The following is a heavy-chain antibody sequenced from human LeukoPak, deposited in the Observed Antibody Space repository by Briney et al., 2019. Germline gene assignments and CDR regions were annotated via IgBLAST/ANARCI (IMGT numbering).Heavy chain of an antibody. J-gene: IGHJ4*02. CDR3: ARDQGYCSGGSCYSNLHFDY. CDR1: GGSISSYY. Sequence: SETLSLTCTVSGGSISSYYWSWIRQPAGKGLEWIGRIYISGSTNYNPSLKSRVTISVDTSKNQFSLKLSSVTAADTAVYYCARDQGYCSGGSCYSNLHFDYWGQGTLVTVSS. V-gene: IGHV4-4*07. CDR2: IYISGST. D-gene: IGHD2-15*01.